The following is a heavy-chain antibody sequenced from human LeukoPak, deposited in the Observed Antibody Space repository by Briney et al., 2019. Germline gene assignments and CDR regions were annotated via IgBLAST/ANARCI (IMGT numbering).Heavy chain of an antibody. J-gene: IGHJ5*02. CDR3: ARDAGGTWFDP. CDR2: IKNNGGN. V-gene: IGHV4-59*01. Sequence: PSETLSLTCTVSGGSISTCSWNWIRQSPGQGLEWIGYIKNNGGNYNNPSLMGRVTISLDTSKNQFSLKLTSVTAADTAVYYCARDAGGTWFDPWGQGTLVTVSS. CDR1: GGSISTCS.